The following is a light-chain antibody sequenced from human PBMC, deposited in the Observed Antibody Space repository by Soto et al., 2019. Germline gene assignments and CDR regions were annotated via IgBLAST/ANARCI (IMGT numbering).Light chain of an antibody. CDR1: QSISSF. CDR2: DAS. Sequence: DIQMTQSPSSLSASVEDRVTITCRASQSISSFLNWYQQKPGKAPRLLIYDASSLQSGVPSRFSASGSGTDFTLTISSLQPEDFATYYCQQSYSTPETFGQGTKVEIK. V-gene: IGKV1-39*01. J-gene: IGKJ1*01. CDR3: QQSYSTPET.